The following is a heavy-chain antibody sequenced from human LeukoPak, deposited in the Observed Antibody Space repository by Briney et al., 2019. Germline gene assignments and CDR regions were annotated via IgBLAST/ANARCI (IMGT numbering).Heavy chain of an antibody. CDR2: IYSSGSA. J-gene: IGHJ4*02. D-gene: IGHD2-2*01. CDR1: GGSVNSGTYY. V-gene: IGHV4-39*07. Sequence: PSETLSLTCTVSGGSVNSGTYYWSWLRQPPGKGLEWIGNIYSSGSAYYNPSLKSRVTMSVDTSKNQFSLKLSSVTAADTAVYYCARGRVYCSSTSCSSFDYWGQGTLVTVSS. CDR3: ARGRVYCSSTSCSSFDY.